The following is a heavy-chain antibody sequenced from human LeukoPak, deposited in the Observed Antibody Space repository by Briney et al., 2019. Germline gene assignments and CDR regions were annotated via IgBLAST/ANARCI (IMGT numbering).Heavy chain of an antibody. CDR3: ARGDKYAGDD. CDR1: GYTFAYYP. CDR2: LDPNSGGT. J-gene: IGHJ4*02. Sequence: ASVKVSCKASGYTFAYYPVHWVRQAPEQGLEWMGRLDPNSGGTNYPQKFQGRVTMTRDTSITTAYMELRSLRSDDTAVYYCARGDKYAGDDWGQGTLVTVSP. V-gene: IGHV1-2*06. D-gene: IGHD2-8*01.